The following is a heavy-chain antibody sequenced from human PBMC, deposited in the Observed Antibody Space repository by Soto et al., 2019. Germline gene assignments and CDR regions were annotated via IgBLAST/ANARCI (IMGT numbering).Heavy chain of an antibody. V-gene: IGHV5-51*01. CDR3: TRAYGDSYYYYYGMDG. CDR1: GFSFSKYK. J-gene: IGHJ6*02. D-gene: IGHD4-17*01. CDR2: INPGDSDT. Sequence: GESLKISCEGSGFSFSKYKIGWVRQMPGKGLEWMGIINPGDSDTRYSPSFQGQVTISADKSISTAYLQWSSLKASDTAMYYCTRAYGDSYYYYYGMDGWGQGTTVTVSS.